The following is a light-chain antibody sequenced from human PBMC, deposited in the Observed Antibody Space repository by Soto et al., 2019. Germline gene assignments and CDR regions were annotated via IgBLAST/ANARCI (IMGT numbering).Light chain of an antibody. CDR3: CSYAGSNTFV. CDR2: EGS. Sequence: QSALTQPASVSGSPGQSITISCTGTSSDVGNYNLVSWCQQHPGKAPKLMIYEGSKRPSGVSNRFSGSKSGNTASLTISGLQAEDEADYYCCSYAGSNTFVFGTGTKVT. CDR1: SSDVGNYNL. J-gene: IGLJ1*01. V-gene: IGLV2-23*03.